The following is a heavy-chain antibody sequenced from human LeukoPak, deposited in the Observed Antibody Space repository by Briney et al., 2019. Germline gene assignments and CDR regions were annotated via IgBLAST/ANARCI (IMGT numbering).Heavy chain of an antibody. J-gene: IGHJ2*01. CDR1: GFTFSSYW. CDR2: ISGSGGST. Sequence: PGGSLKLSCAASGFTFSSYWMSWVRQAPGKGLEWVSAISGSGGSTYYADSVRGRFTISRDNSKNTLYLQMNSLRAEDTAVYYCAKVPGDGGWYFDLWGRGTLVTVSS. V-gene: IGHV3-23*01. D-gene: IGHD2-21*01. CDR3: AKVPGDGGWYFDL.